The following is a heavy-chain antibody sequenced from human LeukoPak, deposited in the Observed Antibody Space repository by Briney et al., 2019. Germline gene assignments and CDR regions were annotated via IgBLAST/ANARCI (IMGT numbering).Heavy chain of an antibody. CDR3: AGGALAY. Sequence: PGGSLSLSCAASGFTFSDYWMSWVRQAPGQGLEWVAKISQDGREQRFVDSVKGRFTISRDNAKNLLFLQMDSLRAEDTAVYYCAGGALAYWRPGTLVTVSS. J-gene: IGHJ4*02. V-gene: IGHV3-7*04. CDR2: ISQDGREQ. CDR1: GFTFSDYW.